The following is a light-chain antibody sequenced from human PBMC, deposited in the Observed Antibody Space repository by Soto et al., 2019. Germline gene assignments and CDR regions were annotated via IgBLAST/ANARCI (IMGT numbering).Light chain of an antibody. Sequence: QSALPQPASVSGSPGQSITISFTGTSSDVGGYNAVSWFQQQPGKASQLLIYAVTSRPSGVSHRFSGSKSGDTASLTISGLQAEDEADYYCSSYTSSGAYAFGSGTKLTVL. CDR2: AVT. V-gene: IGLV2-14*03. CDR3: SSYTSSGAYA. J-gene: IGLJ1*01. CDR1: SSDVGGYNA.